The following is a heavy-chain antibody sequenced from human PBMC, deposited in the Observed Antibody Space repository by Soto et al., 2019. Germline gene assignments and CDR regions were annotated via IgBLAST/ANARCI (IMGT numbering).Heavy chain of an antibody. CDR3: ATYGSGTYKPTTFDY. V-gene: IGHV4-31*03. Sequence: QVQLQESGPGLVKPSQTLSLTCTVSGGSISSGGYYWSWIRQHPGKGLEWIGYIYYSRSTYYNPSLKSRITISVDTSKNQISLKLSSVTAADTAVYYCATYGSGTYKPTTFDYWGQGTLVTVSS. CDR1: GGSISSGGYY. D-gene: IGHD3-10*01. J-gene: IGHJ4*02. CDR2: IYYSRST.